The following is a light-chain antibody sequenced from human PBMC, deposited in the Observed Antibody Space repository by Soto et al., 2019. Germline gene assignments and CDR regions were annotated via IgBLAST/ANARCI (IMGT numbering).Light chain of an antibody. CDR3: QSYDSSLSGPVV. J-gene: IGLJ2*01. V-gene: IGLV1-40*01. CDR2: GNS. CDR1: SSNIGAGYD. Sequence: QSVLTQPPSVSGTRGQRVTISCTGSSSNIGAGYDVHWYQQLPGTSPKLLIYGNSNRPSGVPDRFSGSKSGTSASLAITGLQAEDEGDYYCQSYDSSLSGPVVFGGGTKLTVL.